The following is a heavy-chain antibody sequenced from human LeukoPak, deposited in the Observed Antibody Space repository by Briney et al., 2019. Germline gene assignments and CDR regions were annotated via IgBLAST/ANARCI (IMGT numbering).Heavy chain of an antibody. CDR1: GFTFSSYA. J-gene: IGHJ4*02. D-gene: IGHD5-12*01. CDR3: AKDALVRGYSGYDWDY. V-gene: IGHV3-23*01. CDR2: ISGSGGST. Sequence: GGSLRLSCAASGFTFSSYAMSWVRQAPGKGLEWVSAISGSGGSTYYADSVKGRFTISRDNSKNTLYLQMNSLRAEDTTVYYCAKDALVRGYSGYDWDYWGQGTLVTVSS.